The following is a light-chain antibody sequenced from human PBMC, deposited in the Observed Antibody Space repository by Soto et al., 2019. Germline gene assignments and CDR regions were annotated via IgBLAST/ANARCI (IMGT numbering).Light chain of an antibody. CDR2: GAS. CDR3: QQYNNWPPA. CDR1: QSVSSN. J-gene: IGKJ2*01. Sequence: EIVMTQSPATLSVSPGERATLSCRASQSVSSNLAWYQQKPGQAPRLLIYGASTRATGIPARFSGSVSGTEFNLTISSLQSEDFAVYYCQQYNNWPPAFGQGTKLEIK. V-gene: IGKV3-15*01.